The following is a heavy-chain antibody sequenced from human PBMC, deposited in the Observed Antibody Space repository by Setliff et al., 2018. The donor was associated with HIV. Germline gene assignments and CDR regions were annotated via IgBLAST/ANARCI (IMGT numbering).Heavy chain of an antibody. CDR1: GVSITSSSYY. CDR2: IHYSGGT. V-gene: IGHV4-39*01. J-gene: IGHJ5*02. Sequence: SETLSLTCSISGVSITSSSYYWGWIRQPPGKGLEWIGSIHYSGGTYYNPSLKSRVTISVDTSKNQISLKVNFVTAADTAVYHCARHDHSGFDPWGQGTLVTVSS. CDR3: ARHDHSGFDP. D-gene: IGHD1-26*01.